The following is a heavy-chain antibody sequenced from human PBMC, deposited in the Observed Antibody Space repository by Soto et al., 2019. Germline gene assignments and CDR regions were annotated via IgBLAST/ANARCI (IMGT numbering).Heavy chain of an antibody. CDR3: VRDSSGSIEYFPR. Sequence: QEQLVESGGGVVQPGKSLRLSCVASGIAFSRYGMHWVRQAPGKGLEWLALIWHDGSDKYYADSVKGRFTISRDNSKNTVFLEMNSLRLEDMSVYHCVRDSSGSIEYFPRLGQGTLVTVSS. CDR1: GIAFSRYG. J-gene: IGHJ1*01. V-gene: IGHV3-33*01. D-gene: IGHD3-22*01. CDR2: IWHDGSDK.